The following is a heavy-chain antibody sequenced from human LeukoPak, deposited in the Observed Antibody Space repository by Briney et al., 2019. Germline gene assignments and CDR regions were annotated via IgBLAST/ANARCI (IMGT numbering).Heavy chain of an antibody. D-gene: IGHD3-3*01. CDR2: IYHSGST. CDR1: GGSISSSSYY. Sequence: KPSETLSLTCTVSGGSISSSSYYWGWIRQPPGKGLEWIGEIYHSGSTNYNPSLKSRVTISVDKSKNQFSLKLSSVTAADTAVYYCAIGGRITIFGVATPSFDYWGQGTLVTVSS. J-gene: IGHJ4*02. V-gene: IGHV4-39*07. CDR3: AIGGRITIFGVATPSFDY.